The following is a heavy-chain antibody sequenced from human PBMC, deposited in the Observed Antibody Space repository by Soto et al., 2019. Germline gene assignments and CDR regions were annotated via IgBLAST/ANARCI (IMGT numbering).Heavy chain of an antibody. V-gene: IGHV3-30*18. Sequence: QVQLVESGGGVVQPGRSLRLSCAASGFTFSSYGIHWVRQAPGKGLEWVALISYDGTDKYYADSVKGRFTISRDYSKNTLYLQMSSLGPEDTAVYYCVKERYAQLWLEDYGMDVWGQGTTVTV. CDR1: GFTFSSYG. D-gene: IGHD5-18*01. J-gene: IGHJ6*02. CDR2: ISYDGTDK. CDR3: VKERYAQLWLEDYGMDV.